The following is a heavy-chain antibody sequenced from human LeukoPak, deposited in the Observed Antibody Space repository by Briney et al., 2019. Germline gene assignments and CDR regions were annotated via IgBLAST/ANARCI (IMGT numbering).Heavy chain of an antibody. D-gene: IGHD2-21*02. CDR1: GGSFSSYA. CDR2: IIPIYDAS. V-gene: IGHV1-69*05. Sequence: SVTVSCKTSGGSFSSYAFSWMRQAPGQGLEWMGRIIPIYDASDNAQMFQGRVSITTDESTNTVHMEVSSLTFEDTAVYYCAREPLGCGGDCHFDYWGQGTLVTVSS. CDR3: AREPLGCGGDCHFDY. J-gene: IGHJ4*02.